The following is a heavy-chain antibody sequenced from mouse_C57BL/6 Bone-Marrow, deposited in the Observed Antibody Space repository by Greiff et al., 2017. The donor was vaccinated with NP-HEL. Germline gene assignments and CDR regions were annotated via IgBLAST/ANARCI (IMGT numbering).Heavy chain of an antibody. CDR3: AREGTGTWGGY. CDR1: GYTFTDYY. CDR2: INPNNGGT. D-gene: IGHD4-1*01. V-gene: IGHV1-26*01. J-gene: IGHJ2*01. Sequence: EVQLQQSGPELVKPGASVKISCKASGYTFTDYYMNWVKQSHGKSLEWIGDINPNNGGTSYNQKFKGKATLTVDKSSSTAYMELRSLTSEDAAVYYCAREGTGTWGGYWGQGTTLTVSS.